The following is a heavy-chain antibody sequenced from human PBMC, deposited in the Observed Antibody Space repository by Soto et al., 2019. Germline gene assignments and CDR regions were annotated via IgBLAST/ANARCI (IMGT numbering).Heavy chain of an antibody. J-gene: IGHJ4*02. Sequence: GASVKVSCKASGGTFSSYAISWVRQAPGQGLECMGGIIPVFGTANYAQKFQGRVTINADESTSTVYMELSSLRSEDTAVYYCAREESARDVLRYFDWLFAPVSPIDYWGQGTLVTVSS. V-gene: IGHV1-69*13. CDR3: AREESARDVLRYFDWLFAPVSPIDY. CDR1: GGTFSSYA. CDR2: IIPVFGTA. D-gene: IGHD3-9*01.